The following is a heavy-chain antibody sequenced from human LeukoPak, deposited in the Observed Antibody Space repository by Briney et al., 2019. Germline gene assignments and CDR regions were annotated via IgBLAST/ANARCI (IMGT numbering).Heavy chain of an antibody. CDR2: INPNSGDT. CDR3: TRDDWEQRSFAMDY. CDR1: GYTFTGYY. J-gene: IGHJ4*02. Sequence: ASVKVSCKASGYTFTGYYMHWVRQAPGQGLEWMGWINPNSGDTNYEQKFQGRVTMTRDTSISTASMELSSLRSDDTAVYYCTRDDWEQRSFAMDYWGQGTLVTVSS. V-gene: IGHV1-2*02. D-gene: IGHD1-26*01.